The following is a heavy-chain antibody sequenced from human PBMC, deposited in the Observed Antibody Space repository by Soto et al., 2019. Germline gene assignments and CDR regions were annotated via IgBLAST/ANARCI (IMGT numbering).Heavy chain of an antibody. V-gene: IGHV4-30-4*01. CDR1: GGSISSGDYY. Sequence: PSETLSLTCTVSGGSISSGDYYWSWIRQPPGKGLEWIGYIYYSGSTYYTPSLKSRVTISVDTSKNQFSLKLSSVTAADTAVYYCARALVVVVLAAPGPYGYGMDVWGQGTTVTVSS. CDR3: ARALVVVVLAAPGPYGYGMDV. J-gene: IGHJ6*02. CDR2: IYYSGST. D-gene: IGHD2-15*01.